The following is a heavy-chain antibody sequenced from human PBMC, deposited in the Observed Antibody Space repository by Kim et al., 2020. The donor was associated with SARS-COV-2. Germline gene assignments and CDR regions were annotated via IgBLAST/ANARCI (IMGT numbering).Heavy chain of an antibody. D-gene: IGHD2-8*01. CDR3: TRAVCAPGYLYY. CDR2: IHYSGSP. J-gene: IGHJ4*02. Sequence: SETLSLTCTVSGGTVSSGSYYWSWIRLPPGQGLEWIGYIHYSGSPNYNPSLKSRAIISVDTSKTQFPLMLSTVTAADTAVYYCTRAVCAPGYLYYWGQGT. V-gene: IGHV4-61*01. CDR1: GGTVSSGSYY.